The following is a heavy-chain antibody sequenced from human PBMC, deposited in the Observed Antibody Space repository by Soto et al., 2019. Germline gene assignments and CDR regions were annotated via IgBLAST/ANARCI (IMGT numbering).Heavy chain of an antibody. CDR2: IYYSGST. V-gene: IGHV4-59*01. Sequence: SETLSLTCTVSGGSISSYYWSWIRQPPGKGLEWIGYIYYSGSTNYNPSLKSRVTISVDTSKNQFSLKLSSVTAADTAVYYCARALGNWGPWGAFYYYMDVWGKGTTVTVSS. CDR3: ARALGNWGPWGAFYYYMDV. J-gene: IGHJ6*03. D-gene: IGHD7-27*01. CDR1: GGSISSYY.